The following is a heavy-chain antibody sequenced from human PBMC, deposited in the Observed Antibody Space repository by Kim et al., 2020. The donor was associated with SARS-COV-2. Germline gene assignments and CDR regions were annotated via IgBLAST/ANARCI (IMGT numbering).Heavy chain of an antibody. Sequence: GGSLRLSCAASGFTFSSYEMNWVRQAPGKGLEWVSYISSSGSTIYYADSVKGRFTISRDNAKNSLYLQMNSLRAEDTAVYYCARAPGVVPAVAPDWGQGTLVTVSS. CDR3: ARAPGVVPAVAPD. J-gene: IGHJ4*02. V-gene: IGHV3-48*03. D-gene: IGHD2-2*01. CDR2: ISSSGSTI. CDR1: GFTFSSYE.